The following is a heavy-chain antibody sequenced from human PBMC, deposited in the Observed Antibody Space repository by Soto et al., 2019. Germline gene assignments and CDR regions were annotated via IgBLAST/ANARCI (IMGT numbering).Heavy chain of an antibody. CDR3: ARETDSCSCYLSMHY. J-gene: IGHJ4*02. V-gene: IGHV3-33*01. Sequence: QVQLVESGGGVVQPGRSLRLSCAASGFTFSSYGMHWVRQAPGKGLEWVAVIWYDGSNKYYADSVKGRFTISRDNSKNTRDLQTNSLRAEDTAVYYCARETDSCSCYLSMHYWGQGTLVTVSS. CDR1: GFTFSSYG. D-gene: IGHD6-13*01. CDR2: IWYDGSNK.